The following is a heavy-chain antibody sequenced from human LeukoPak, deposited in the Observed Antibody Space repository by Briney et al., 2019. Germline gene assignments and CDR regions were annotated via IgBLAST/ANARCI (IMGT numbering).Heavy chain of an antibody. J-gene: IGHJ5*02. D-gene: IGHD1-1*01. CDR1: GYTFTGFH. CDR3: ARDSTTGATVFDP. CDR2: INPNSGGT. Sequence: GASVKVSCKASGYTFTGFHTHWVRQAPGQGLEWMGWINPNSGGTNYAQNFQGRVTMTRDTSISTAYMELSRLRSDDTAVYYCARDSTTGATVFDPWGQGTLVTVSS. V-gene: IGHV1-2*02.